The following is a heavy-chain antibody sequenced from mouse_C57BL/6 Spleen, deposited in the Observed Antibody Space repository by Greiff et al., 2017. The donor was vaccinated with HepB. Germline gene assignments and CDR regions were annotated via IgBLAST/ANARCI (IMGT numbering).Heavy chain of an antibody. CDR1: GYTFTDYE. D-gene: IGHD2-1*01. CDR2: IDPETGGT. CDR3: TRRGIYYGNYEGY. V-gene: IGHV1-15*01. Sequence: QVQLKESGAELVRPGASVTLSCKASGYTFTDYEMHWVKQTPVHGLEWIGAIDPETGGTAYNQKFKGKAILTADKSSSTAYMELRSLTSEDSAVYYCTRRGIYYGNYEGYWGQGTTLTVSS. J-gene: IGHJ2*01.